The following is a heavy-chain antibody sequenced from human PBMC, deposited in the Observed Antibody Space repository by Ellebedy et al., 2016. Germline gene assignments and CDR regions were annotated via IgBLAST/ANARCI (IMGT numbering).Heavy chain of an antibody. CDR3: ASWFFDELTGYESP. CDR1: GASITTNNW. V-gene: IGHV4-4*02. D-gene: IGHD3-9*01. J-gene: IGHJ5*02. Sequence: SETLSLXCAVSGASITTNNWWVWVRQSPGRGLEWIGEIFHSGDTHYNPSLKSRITISMDKSTNHFSLTLRSVTAADSAMYYCASWFFDELTGYESPWGQGIQVAVSS. CDR2: IFHSGDT.